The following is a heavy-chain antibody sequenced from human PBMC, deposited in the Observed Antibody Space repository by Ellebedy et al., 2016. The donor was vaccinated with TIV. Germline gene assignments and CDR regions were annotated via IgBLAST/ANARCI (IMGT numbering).Heavy chain of an antibody. V-gene: IGHV3-33*06. CDR2: IWFDGSNK. CDR3: AKRPGSKDY. Sequence: PGGSLRLSCGVSGFTFNNYGMHWVRQAPGKGLEWVALIWFDGSNKYYADSVKGRFTISRDTSKNTLFLEMKSLRAEDTAVYYCAKRPGSKDYWGQGTLVTVSS. D-gene: IGHD1-1*01. CDR1: GFTFNNYG. J-gene: IGHJ4*02.